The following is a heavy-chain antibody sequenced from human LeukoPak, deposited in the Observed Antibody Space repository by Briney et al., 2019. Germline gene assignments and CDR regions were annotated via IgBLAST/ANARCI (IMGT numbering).Heavy chain of an antibody. V-gene: IGHV1-2*02. CDR2: INTNSGAT. J-gene: IGHJ5*02. Sequence: ASVKVSCKASGYTFSGYYIHWVRLAPGQGLEWMGWINTNSGATKYAQKFQGRVTTTRDTSISTAFMELSRLGSDDTAVYYCARAGGDYYDIHGNTWFDPWGQGTLVTVSS. D-gene: IGHD3-22*01. CDR1: GYTFSGYY. CDR3: ARAGGDYYDIHGNTWFDP.